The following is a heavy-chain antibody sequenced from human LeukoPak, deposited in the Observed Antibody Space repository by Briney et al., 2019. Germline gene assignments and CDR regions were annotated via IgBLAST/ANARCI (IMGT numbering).Heavy chain of an antibody. Sequence: ASVKVSCKASGYTFTSYGISWVRQAPGQGLEWMGWISAYNGNTNYAQMLQGRVTMTTDTSTSTAYMELRSLRSDDTAVYYCARCSRYYYGSGSYYNSDDAFDIWGQGTMVTVSS. V-gene: IGHV1-18*04. CDR1: GYTFTSYG. CDR3: ARCSRYYYGSGSYYNSDDAFDI. CDR2: ISAYNGNT. J-gene: IGHJ3*02. D-gene: IGHD3-10*01.